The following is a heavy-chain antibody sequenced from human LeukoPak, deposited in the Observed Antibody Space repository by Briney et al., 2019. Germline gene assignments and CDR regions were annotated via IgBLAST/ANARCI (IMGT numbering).Heavy chain of an antibody. CDR2: IYYSGSI. CDR1: GVSISTYY. Sequence: PSETLSLTCTVSGVSISTYYWSWIRQSPGKGLEWIGHIYYSGSIKYNPSLKSRVTISLDTSKNQFSLKLTSVIAADTAVYYCAREYSAFEIWGPGTMVTVSS. CDR3: AREYSAFEI. V-gene: IGHV4-59*01. D-gene: IGHD1-1*01. J-gene: IGHJ3*02.